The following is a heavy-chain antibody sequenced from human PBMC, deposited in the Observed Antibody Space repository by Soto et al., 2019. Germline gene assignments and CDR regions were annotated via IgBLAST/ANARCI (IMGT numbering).Heavy chain of an antibody. Sequence: EVQLLESGGGLVQPGGSLRLSCAASGFTFSSYAMTWVRQAPGKGLEWVSAISYSGVSTYYADSVKGRFTISRDSSENMLSLQMNSLRVDDTAVYYCARTRGYRVYDLDYWGQGTLVTVSS. D-gene: IGHD5-12*01. J-gene: IGHJ4*02. V-gene: IGHV3-23*01. CDR1: GFTFSSYA. CDR2: ISYSGVST. CDR3: ARTRGYRVYDLDY.